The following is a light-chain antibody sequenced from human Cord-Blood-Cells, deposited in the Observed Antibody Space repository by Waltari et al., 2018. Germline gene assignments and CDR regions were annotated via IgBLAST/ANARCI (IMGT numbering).Light chain of an antibody. CDR3: CSYAGSSTWV. J-gene: IGLJ3*02. Sequence: QSALTQPACVPRVPGLAIPISYAGTGSDVGGYNLVSWYQQHPGKAPKLMIYEGSKRPSGVSNRFSGSKSGNTASLTISGLQAEDEADYYCCSYAGSSTWVFGGGTKLTVL. CDR1: GSDVGGYNL. CDR2: EGS. V-gene: IGLV2-23*01.